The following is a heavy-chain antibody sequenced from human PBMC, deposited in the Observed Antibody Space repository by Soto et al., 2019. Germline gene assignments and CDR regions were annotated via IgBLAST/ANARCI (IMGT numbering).Heavy chain of an antibody. D-gene: IGHD5-12*01. CDR2: LSRGGGST. Sequence: EAQLLESGGGSVQPGGSLRLSCAASGFTFSSHGMSWIRQAPAKGLEWISGLSRGGGSTYYVDSVKGRFTISRDNAKNTLDLIMKSLRVEDTALYYCARDGQYRTDGFDIWGQGTMVTVSS. J-gene: IGHJ3*02. CDR3: ARDGQYRTDGFDI. V-gene: IGHV3-23*01. CDR1: GFTFSSHG.